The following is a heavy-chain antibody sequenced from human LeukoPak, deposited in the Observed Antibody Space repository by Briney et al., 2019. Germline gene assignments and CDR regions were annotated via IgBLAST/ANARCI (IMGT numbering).Heavy chain of an antibody. D-gene: IGHD6-13*01. V-gene: IGHV4-4*07. CDR3: ARGVASTGIGWFDP. J-gene: IGHJ5*02. CDR1: GGFISSYS. Sequence: SETLSLTCTVSGGFISSYSWSWIRQDAGKGLEWIGRIYTSGSTNYNPSLKSRVTMSVDTSKNQFSLNLSSVTAADTAIYYCARGVASTGIGWFDPWGQGTLVTVSS. CDR2: IYTSGST.